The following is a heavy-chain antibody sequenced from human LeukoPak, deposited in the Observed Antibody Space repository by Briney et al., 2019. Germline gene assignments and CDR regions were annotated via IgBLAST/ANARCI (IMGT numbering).Heavy chain of an antibody. CDR1: GFTFSTYW. V-gene: IGHV3-7*01. D-gene: IGHD3-22*01. J-gene: IGHJ4*02. CDR3: AREKLDTRGYDDY. CDR2: IKQDGTDK. Sequence: PGGSLRLSCAGSGFTFSTYWMSWVRQAPGKGLDWVANIKQDGTDKYYVDSVKGRFTISRDNAKNLLYLQMNSLRAEDTAVYYCAREKLDTRGYDDYWGQGTLVTVSS.